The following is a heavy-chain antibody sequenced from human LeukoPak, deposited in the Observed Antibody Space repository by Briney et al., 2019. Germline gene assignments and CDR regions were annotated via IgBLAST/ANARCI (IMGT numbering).Heavy chain of an antibody. J-gene: IGHJ4*02. V-gene: IGHV3-23*01. D-gene: IGHD3-3*01. CDR1: GFTFSNYA. CDR2: ISGSGGST. Sequence: GGSLRLSCAASGFTFSNYAISWVRQAPGKGLEWVSSISGSGGSTYYTDSVKGRFTISRDNSKNTLYLQMTSLRAEDTAVYYCAKLRYDFWSGYWAPFFDYWGQGTLVTVSS. CDR3: AKLRYDFWSGYWAPFFDY.